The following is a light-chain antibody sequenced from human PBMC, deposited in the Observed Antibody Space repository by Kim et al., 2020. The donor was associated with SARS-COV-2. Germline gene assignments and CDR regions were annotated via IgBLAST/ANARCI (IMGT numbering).Light chain of an antibody. CDR3: HQYNNWPLT. CDR2: GAS. V-gene: IGKV3-15*01. Sequence: PGESATLSCRASQSISVYVGWYQHKPGQAPRLLIYGASTRATGIPGRFSGSGSGTEFSLTITSLQSEDFAVYYCHQYNNWPLTFGGGTKVDI. CDR1: QSISVY. J-gene: IGKJ4*01.